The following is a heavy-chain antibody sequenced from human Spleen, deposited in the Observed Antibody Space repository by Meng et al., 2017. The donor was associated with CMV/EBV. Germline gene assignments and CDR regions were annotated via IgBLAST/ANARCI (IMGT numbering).Heavy chain of an antibody. D-gene: IGHD1-26*01. CDR3: ARVTNGGSLTGYYYFYGMDV. CDR1: GGSIGTYNW. V-gene: IGHV4-4*02. J-gene: IGHJ6*02. Sequence: SETLSLTCAVSGGSIGTYNWWTWVRQPPGKGLEWIGEIYHSGSTNYNPSLKSRVTMSVDTSKNQFSLRLTSVTAADTAVYYCARVTNGGSLTGYYYFYGMDVWGQGTTVTVSS. CDR2: IYHSGST.